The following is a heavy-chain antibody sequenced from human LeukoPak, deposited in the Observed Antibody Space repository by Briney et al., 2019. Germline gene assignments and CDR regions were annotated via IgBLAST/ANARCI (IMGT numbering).Heavy chain of an antibody. CDR2: IWRGGNYK. J-gene: IGHJ5*02. Sequence: GGSLRLSCSASGFDFRMSAMHWVRQAPGKGLEWVAMIWRGGNYKFYVDAVKGRCTIYRDDFRSTFYLEMDSLPADDTAVYYCVTDPPDSGWAFWSWGQGALVTVST. CDR1: GFDFRMSA. D-gene: IGHD6-19*01. CDR3: VTDPPDSGWAFWS. V-gene: IGHV3-33*01.